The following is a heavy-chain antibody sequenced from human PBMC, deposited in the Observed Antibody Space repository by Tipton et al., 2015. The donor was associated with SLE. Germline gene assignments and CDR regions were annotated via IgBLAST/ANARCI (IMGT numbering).Heavy chain of an antibody. D-gene: IGHD4-23*01. CDR1: GGSFSGYY. CDR2: INHSGST. CDR3: ATLAAGRGGRGY. J-gene: IGHJ4*02. V-gene: IGHV4-34*01. Sequence: TLSLTCAVYGGSFSGYYWSWIRQPPGKGLEWIGEINHSGSTNYNPSLKSRVTISVDTSKNQFSLKLSSVTAADTAVYYCATLAAGRGGRGYWGQGTLVTVSS.